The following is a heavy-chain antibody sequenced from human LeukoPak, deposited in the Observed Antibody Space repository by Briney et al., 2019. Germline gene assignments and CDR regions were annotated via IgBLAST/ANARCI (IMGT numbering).Heavy chain of an antibody. V-gene: IGHV4-39*01. CDR3: ARHGVLWLGELSFDH. CDR2: IYYSGST. D-gene: IGHD3-10*01. Sequence: SETLSLTCTVSGGSISSSSYYWGWIRQPPGKGLEWIGSIYYSGSTYYNPSLKSRVTLSVDTSKNQFSLKLSSVTAADTAVYYCARHGVLWLGELSFDHWGQGTLVTVSS. J-gene: IGHJ4*02. CDR1: GGSISSSSYY.